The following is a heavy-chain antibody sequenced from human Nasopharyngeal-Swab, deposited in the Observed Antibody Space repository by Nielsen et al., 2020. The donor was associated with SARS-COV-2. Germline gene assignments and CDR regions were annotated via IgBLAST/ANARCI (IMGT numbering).Heavy chain of an antibody. V-gene: IGHV3-7*01. D-gene: IGHD3-3*01. J-gene: IGHJ4*02. Sequence: GGSMRLSCAVAGFTFSGDWMSWVRQGPGKGPEWVANRKQDASERNYVDAVKGRFTISRDNANNSLFLHMNSLRAEDTSVYFYARGRPLGGYYFGYFDYWGQGTLVTVSS. CDR3: ARGRPLGGYYFGYFDY. CDR2: RKQDASER. CDR1: GFTFSGDW.